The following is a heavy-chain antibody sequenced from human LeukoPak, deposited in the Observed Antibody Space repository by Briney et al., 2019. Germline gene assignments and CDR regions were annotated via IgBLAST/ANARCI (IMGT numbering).Heavy chain of an antibody. CDR2: VDYRGTT. CDR1: GGSISPSY. Sequence: SETLSLTCTVSGGSISPSYWSWIRQPPGKGLEWIGYVDYRGTTNSTPSIKSRVTISVDTSKNQFSLRVTSVTAADTAVYYCARSPDSSDYYFYFDYWGQGTLVPFAS. V-gene: IGHV4-59*08. D-gene: IGHD3-22*01. J-gene: IGHJ4*02. CDR3: ARSPDSSDYYFYFDY.